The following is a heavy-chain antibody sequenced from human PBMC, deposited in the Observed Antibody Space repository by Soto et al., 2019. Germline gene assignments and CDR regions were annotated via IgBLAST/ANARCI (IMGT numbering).Heavy chain of an antibody. Sequence: EVQLVESGGGLVKPGGSLRLSCAASGFTFSNAWMNWVRQAPGKGLEWVGRIKSKTDGRTTDYAAPVKGRFTISRDDSKNTLYLQMNSLKTEDTAVYYCTTSHGNWGQGTLVTVSS. V-gene: IGHV3-15*07. CDR3: TTSHGN. CDR2: IKSKTDGRTT. CDR1: GFTFSNAW. D-gene: IGHD1-26*01. J-gene: IGHJ4*02.